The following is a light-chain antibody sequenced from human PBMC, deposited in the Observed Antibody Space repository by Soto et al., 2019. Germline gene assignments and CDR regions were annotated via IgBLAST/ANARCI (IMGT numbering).Light chain of an antibody. CDR3: AAWDDSLSGFNWV. J-gene: IGLJ3*02. CDR2: RNN. Sequence: ELTQPPSVSVAPGQTARITCGGNNIGSESVHWYQQLPGTAPKLLIYRNNQRPSGVPDRFSGSKSGTSASLAISGLRSEDEADYYCAAWDDSLSGFNWVFGGGTKVTVL. V-gene: IGLV1-47*01. CDR1: NIGSES.